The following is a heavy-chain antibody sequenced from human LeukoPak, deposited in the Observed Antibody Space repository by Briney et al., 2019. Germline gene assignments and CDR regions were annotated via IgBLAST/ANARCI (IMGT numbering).Heavy chain of an antibody. J-gene: IGHJ4*02. CDR1: GGSISSYY. D-gene: IGHD3-9*01. CDR3: ARKTVDYDILTGYYYRGYFDY. V-gene: IGHV4-59*01. Sequence: PSETLSLTCTVSGGSISSYYWSWIRQPPGKGLECIGYIYYSGSTNYNPSLKSRVTISVDTSKNQFSLKLSSVTAADTAVYYCARKTVDYDILTGYYYRGYFDYWGQGTLVTVSS. CDR2: IYYSGST.